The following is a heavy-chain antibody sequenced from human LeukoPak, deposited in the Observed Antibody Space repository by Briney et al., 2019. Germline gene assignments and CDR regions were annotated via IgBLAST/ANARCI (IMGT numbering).Heavy chain of an antibody. CDR1: GGSISSYY. CDR2: IYYSGST. J-gene: IGHJ3*02. CDR3: ARKGIAVAGAFDI. V-gene: IGHV4-59*01. D-gene: IGHD6-19*01. Sequence: SETLSLTCTVSGGSISSYYWSWIRQPPGKGLEWIGYIYYSGSTNYNPSLKSRVTISVDTSKNQFSLKLSSVTAADTAVYYCARKGIAVAGAFDIWGQGTMVTVSS.